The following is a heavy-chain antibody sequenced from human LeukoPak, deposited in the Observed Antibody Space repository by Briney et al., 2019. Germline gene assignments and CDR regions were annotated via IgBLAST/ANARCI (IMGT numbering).Heavy chain of an antibody. CDR3: ARGGTYSQFDY. V-gene: IGHV4-59*01. D-gene: IGHD1-26*01. J-gene: IGHJ4*02. CDR2: IYYSGST. Sequence: SETLSLTCTVSGGSISSYYWSWIRQPPGKGLDWIGYIYYSGSTNYNPSHKSRVTISVDTSKNQFSLKLSSVTAADTAVYYCARGGTYSQFDYWGQGTLVTVSS. CDR1: GGSISSYY.